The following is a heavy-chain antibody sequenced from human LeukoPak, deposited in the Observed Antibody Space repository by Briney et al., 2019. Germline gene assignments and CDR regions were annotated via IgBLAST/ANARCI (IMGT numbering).Heavy chain of an antibody. V-gene: IGHV3-23*01. CDR1: GFTFSSYG. CDR2: ISGSGRKT. D-gene: IGHD3-16*01. Sequence: GGSLRLSCEASGFTFSSYGMSWVRQAPGKGLEWVSVISGSGRKTDYADSVKGRFTTSRDNSKNTMYLQMNSLRVEDTAEYYCAKDLGYDYVWGEGNLYDCWGQGILVTVSS. J-gene: IGHJ4*02. CDR3: AKDLGYDYVWGEGNLYDC.